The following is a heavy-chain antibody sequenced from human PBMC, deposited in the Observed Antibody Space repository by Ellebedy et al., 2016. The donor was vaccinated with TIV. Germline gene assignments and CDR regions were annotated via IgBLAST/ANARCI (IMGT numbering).Heavy chain of an antibody. CDR2: IYPGDSDT. CDR3: ARHYCSGGSCYSDLYNWFDP. Sequence: GGSLRLXXKGSGYSFTSYWIGWVRQMPGKGLEWMGIIYPGDSDTRYSPSFQGQVTISADKSISTAYLQWSSLKASDTAMYYCARHYCSGGSCYSDLYNWFDPWGQGTLVTVSS. CDR1: GYSFTSYW. J-gene: IGHJ5*02. D-gene: IGHD2-15*01. V-gene: IGHV5-51*01.